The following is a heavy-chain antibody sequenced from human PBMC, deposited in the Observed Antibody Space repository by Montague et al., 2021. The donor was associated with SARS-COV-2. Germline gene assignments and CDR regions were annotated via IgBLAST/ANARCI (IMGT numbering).Heavy chain of an antibody. Sequence: SLRLSCAASGFTFSTYEMNWVRQAPGKGLEWVSYISSGGYTMYYADSVKGRFTISRDNAKKSLYLQMNSLRAEDTAVYYCARAEDYYRPFDLWGQEPWSPSPQ. CDR1: GFTFSTYE. CDR3: ARAEDYYRPFDL. CDR2: ISSGGYTM. D-gene: IGHD3-22*01. V-gene: IGHV3-48*03. J-gene: IGHJ5*02.